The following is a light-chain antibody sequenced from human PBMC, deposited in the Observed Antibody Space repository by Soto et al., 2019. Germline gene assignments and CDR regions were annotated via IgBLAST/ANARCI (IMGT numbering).Light chain of an antibody. CDR2: GTT. CDR1: QSVNSLF. CDR3: QQYGSSPRWT. Sequence: EIVLTQSTGTLSLYPGERDTLSCRASQSVNSLFFGWHQQKPGQAPRLLIYGTTNRAAGIPDRFSGSGSGTDFTLTISRLEPEDSAVYYCQQYGSSPRWTFGQGTKVDNK. J-gene: IGKJ1*01. V-gene: IGKV3-20*01.